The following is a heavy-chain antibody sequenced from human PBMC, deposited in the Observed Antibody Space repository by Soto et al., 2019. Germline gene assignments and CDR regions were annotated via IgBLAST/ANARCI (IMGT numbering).Heavy chain of an antibody. J-gene: IGHJ6*02. V-gene: IGHV3-30*18. D-gene: IGHD6-19*01. CDR2: ISYVGSHK. CDR3: AKMFSSGWSRGLDV. Sequence: QVQVVESGGGVVQPGRSLGLSCAASGFTFYSYGMHWVRQAPGKGLEWVAVISYVGSHKYYADSVKGRFTISRDNSQNTLDLQRNSLRVECTALYYCAKMFSSGWSRGLDVWGQGTTVTVSS. CDR1: GFTFYSYG.